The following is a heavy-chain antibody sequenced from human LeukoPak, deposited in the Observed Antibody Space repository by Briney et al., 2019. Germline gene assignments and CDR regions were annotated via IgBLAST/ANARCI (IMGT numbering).Heavy chain of an antibody. CDR1: GFTVSSDY. CDR3: ARAKWDAFDI. D-gene: IGHD2-8*01. Sequence: PGGSLRLSCAASGFTVSSDYMSWVRQAPGKGLEWVSVIYSGGSTYYADSVKGRFTISRDNSKNTLYLQMNSLRAEDTAVYYCARAKWDAFDIWGQGTMVTVSS. J-gene: IGHJ3*02. CDR2: IYSGGST. V-gene: IGHV3-66*01.